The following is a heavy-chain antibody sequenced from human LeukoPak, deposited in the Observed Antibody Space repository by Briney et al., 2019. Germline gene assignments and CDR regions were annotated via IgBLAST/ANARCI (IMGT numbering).Heavy chain of an antibody. D-gene: IGHD3-22*01. Sequence: PGGSLRLSCAAPGFTVSSNYMSWVRQAPGKGLEWVSAISGSGGSTYYADSVKGRFTISRDNSKNTLYLQMNSLRAEDTAVYYCAKDSTMIVVVSYDYWGQGTLVTVSS. CDR3: AKDSTMIVVVSYDY. V-gene: IGHV3-23*01. J-gene: IGHJ4*02. CDR1: GFTVSSNY. CDR2: ISGSGGST.